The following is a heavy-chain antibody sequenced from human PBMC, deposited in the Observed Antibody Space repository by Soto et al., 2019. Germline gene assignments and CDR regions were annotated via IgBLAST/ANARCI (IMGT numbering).Heavy chain of an antibody. Sequence: SETLSLSCSVSGGSISGSYWSWIRQSPGKGLEWLGYVYYTGSTNYSPSLRSRVSISVDTSKNEFSLRLSSVTAADTAVYFCARSVAVPGAHIDYWGQGTQVTVSS. CDR1: GGSISGSY. J-gene: IGHJ4*02. CDR2: VYYTGST. CDR3: ARSVAVPGAHIDY. D-gene: IGHD6-19*01. V-gene: IGHV4-59*01.